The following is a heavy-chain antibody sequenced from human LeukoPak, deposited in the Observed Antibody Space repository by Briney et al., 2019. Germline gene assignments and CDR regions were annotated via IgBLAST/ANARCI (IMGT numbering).Heavy chain of an antibody. D-gene: IGHD3-9*01. J-gene: IGHJ4*02. Sequence: GESLKISCKGSGYRFTNYWIGWVRQMPGKGLEWMGIIWPGDSDTRYSPSFQGQVTISADESISTAYLQWSSLKASDTAMYYCSRRNYDILTGHFDYWGQGTLVTVSS. CDR1: GYRFTNYW. CDR2: IWPGDSDT. CDR3: SRRNYDILTGHFDY. V-gene: IGHV5-51*01.